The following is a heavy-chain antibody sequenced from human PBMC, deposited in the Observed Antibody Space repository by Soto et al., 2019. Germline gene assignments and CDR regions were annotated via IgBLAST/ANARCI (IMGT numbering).Heavy chain of an antibody. CDR3: AVPAAIVNYYYYGMDV. Sequence: QVQLVQSGAEVKKPGASVKVSCKASGYTFTSYDINWVRQATGQGLEWMGWMNPNSGNTGYAQKFRGRVTMTRNTSISTAYMELSSLRSEDTAVYYCAVPAAIVNYYYYGMDVWGQGTTVTVSS. V-gene: IGHV1-8*01. J-gene: IGHJ6*02. D-gene: IGHD2-2*01. CDR2: MNPNSGNT. CDR1: GYTFTSYD.